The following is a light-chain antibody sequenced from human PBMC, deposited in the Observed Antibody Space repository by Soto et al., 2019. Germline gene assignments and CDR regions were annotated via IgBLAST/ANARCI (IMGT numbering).Light chain of an antibody. CDR2: DVA. Sequence: QSALTQPASVSGSPGQPITISCTGTSTDVGRYNYVSWYQQHPCKAPKLMIYDVANRPSGVSNRFSGSKSGITASLTISGLQAEDEADYSCTSYTTSSTYVFETGTKLT. CDR1: STDVGRYNY. V-gene: IGLV2-14*01. J-gene: IGLJ1*01. CDR3: TSYTTSSTYV.